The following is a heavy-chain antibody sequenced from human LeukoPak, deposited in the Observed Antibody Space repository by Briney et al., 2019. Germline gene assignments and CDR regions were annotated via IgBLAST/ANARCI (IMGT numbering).Heavy chain of an antibody. Sequence: SETLSPTCTVSGGSISSYYWGWIRQPPGKGLEWIGSIYYSGSTYYNPSLKSRVTISVDTSKNQFSLKLSSVTAADTAVYYCARDTYYYDSSGYFPFDYWGQGTLVTVSS. D-gene: IGHD3-22*01. J-gene: IGHJ4*02. CDR1: GGSISSYY. V-gene: IGHV4-39*07. CDR2: IYYSGST. CDR3: ARDTYYYDSSGYFPFDY.